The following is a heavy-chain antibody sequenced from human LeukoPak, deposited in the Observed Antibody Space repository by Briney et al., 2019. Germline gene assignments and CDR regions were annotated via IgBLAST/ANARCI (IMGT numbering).Heavy chain of an antibody. J-gene: IGHJ5*02. Sequence: GGSLRLSCAASGFTFSSYSMNWVRQAPGKGLEWVSSISSSSSYIYYADSVKGRFTISRDNAKNSLYLQMNSLRAEDTAVYYCASTMVRGVIRKWFDPWGQGTLVTVSS. D-gene: IGHD3-10*01. CDR3: ASTMVRGVIRKWFDP. CDR2: ISSSSSYI. V-gene: IGHV3-21*01. CDR1: GFTFSSYS.